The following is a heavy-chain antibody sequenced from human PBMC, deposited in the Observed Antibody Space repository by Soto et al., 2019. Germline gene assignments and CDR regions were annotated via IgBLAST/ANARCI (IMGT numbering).Heavy chain of an antibody. CDR3: ARDLGVTTSSYYYGMDV. CDR2: IIPIFGTA. D-gene: IGHD4-17*01. Sequence: QVQLVQSGAEVKKPGSSVKVSCKASGGTFSSYAISWVRQAPGQGLEWMGGIIPIFGTANYAQKFQGRVTITADESTSTAYMELSSLRSEDTAVYYCARDLGVTTSSYYYGMDVWGQGTTVTVSS. CDR1: GGTFSSYA. J-gene: IGHJ6*02. V-gene: IGHV1-69*01.